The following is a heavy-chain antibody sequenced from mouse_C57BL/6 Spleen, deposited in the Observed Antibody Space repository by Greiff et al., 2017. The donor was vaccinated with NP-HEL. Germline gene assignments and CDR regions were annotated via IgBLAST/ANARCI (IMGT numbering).Heavy chain of an antibody. J-gene: IGHJ4*01. Sequence: DVQLQESGGGLVKPGGSLKLSCAASGFTFSSYAMSWVRQTPEKRLEWVATISDGGSYTYYPDNVKGRFTISRDNAKNNLYLQMSHLKSEDTAMYYCARERNYYGSSSPYYAMDYWGQGTSVTVSS. V-gene: IGHV5-4*01. CDR2: ISDGGSYT. CDR3: ARERNYYGSSSPYYAMDY. D-gene: IGHD1-1*01. CDR1: GFTFSSYA.